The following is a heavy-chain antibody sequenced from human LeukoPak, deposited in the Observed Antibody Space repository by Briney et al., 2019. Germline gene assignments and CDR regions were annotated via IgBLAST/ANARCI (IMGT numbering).Heavy chain of an antibody. D-gene: IGHD4-23*01. Sequence: PGTSLRLSCASSEFSLSDYGMHWVRQAPGKGLEWVAVIWYDGSNKYYADYVKGRFTISRDNSKNTLYLQMNSLRAEDTAVYYCARDADYGGNLPYYYYGMDVWGQGTTVTVSS. J-gene: IGHJ6*02. CDR1: EFSLSDYG. CDR2: IWYDGSNK. V-gene: IGHV3-33*01. CDR3: ARDADYGGNLPYYYYGMDV.